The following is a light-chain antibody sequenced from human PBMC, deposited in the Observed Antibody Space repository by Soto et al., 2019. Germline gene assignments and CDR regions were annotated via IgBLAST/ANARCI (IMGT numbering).Light chain of an antibody. V-gene: IGKV4-1*01. CDR1: QSVLYSSNNKNF. CDR3: QQYINWPPLT. J-gene: IGKJ4*01. Sequence: DIVMTQSPDSLAVSLGERATINCKSSQSVLYSSNNKNFLAWYQQKPGQPPKLLIYWASTRESGVPDRFSGSGSGTEFTLTISSLQSEDFAVYYCQQYINWPPLTFGGGTKVDIK. CDR2: WAS.